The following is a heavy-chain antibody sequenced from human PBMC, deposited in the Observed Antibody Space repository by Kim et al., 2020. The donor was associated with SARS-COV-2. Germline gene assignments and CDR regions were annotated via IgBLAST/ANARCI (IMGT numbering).Heavy chain of an antibody. V-gene: IGHV4-61*02. CDR3: ARNGGIMTSMSYWYFDL. D-gene: IGHD3-16*01. CDR1: DDSFSSSAYY. J-gene: IGHJ2*01. CDR2: IYTTGNT. Sequence: SETLSLTCTVSDDSFSSSAYYWIWIRQPPGKGLEWIGRIYTTGNTNYNPSLRSRVTISIDTSKNQFSLKLTSVTAADTAVYYCARNGGIMTSMSYWYFDLWGRGMGVTVSS.